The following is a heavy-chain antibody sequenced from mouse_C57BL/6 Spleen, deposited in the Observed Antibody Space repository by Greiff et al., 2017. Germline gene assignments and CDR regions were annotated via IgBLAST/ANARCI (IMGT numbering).Heavy chain of an antibody. CDR1: GYTFTSYW. D-gene: IGHD2-4*01. CDR2: IHPNSGST. Sequence: QVQLQQPGAELVKPGASVKLSCKASGYTFTSYWMHWVKQRPGQGLEWIGMIHPNSGSTNYNEKFKSKATLTVDKSSSPAYMQLSSLTSEDSAVYYCASLGDYGGSLGFAYWGQGTLVTVSA. CDR3: ASLGDYGGSLGFAY. J-gene: IGHJ3*01. V-gene: IGHV1-64*01.